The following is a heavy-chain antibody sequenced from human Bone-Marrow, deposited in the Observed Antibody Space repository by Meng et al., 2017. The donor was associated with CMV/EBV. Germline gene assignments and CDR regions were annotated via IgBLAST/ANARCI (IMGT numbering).Heavy chain of an antibody. D-gene: IGHD2-2*01. J-gene: IGHJ5*02. Sequence: YGGAFSGSYESRIRQPPGKGLEWIGEINNSGRTNYTPSLKSRVTISVDTSKNQFSLKLSSVTAADTAVYYCARRRYCSSTSCYSFDPWGQGTLVTVSS. CDR1: GGAFSGSY. V-gene: IGHV4-34*01. CDR2: INNSGRT. CDR3: ARRRYCSSTSCYSFDP.